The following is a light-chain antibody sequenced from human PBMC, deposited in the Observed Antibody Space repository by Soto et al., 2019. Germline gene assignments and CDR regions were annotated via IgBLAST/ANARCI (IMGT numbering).Light chain of an antibody. J-gene: IGLJ1*01. CDR3: SSYTGRTTIHYV. CDR2: DVS. Sequence: QSALTQPASVSGSPGQSITISCTGTSSDVGGYNYVSWYQQHPGKAPKLLIYDVSNRPSGASNRFSGSKSGNTASLTISGLQAEDEADYYCSSYTGRTTIHYVFGTGTKVTVL. V-gene: IGLV2-14*01. CDR1: SSDVGGYNY.